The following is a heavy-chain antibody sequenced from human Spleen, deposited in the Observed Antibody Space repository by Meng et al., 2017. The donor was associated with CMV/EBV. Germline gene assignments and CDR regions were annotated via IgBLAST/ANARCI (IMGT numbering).Heavy chain of an antibody. Sequence: ESLKISCVVSAFTFRNYAMSWVRQAPGKGLEWVSSVGGGDDDKHHADSVKGRFTISRDNSKSTLYLEMNSLRPEDTAVYYCARPWQLYSTSSIPVYWGQETVVTVSS. J-gene: IGHJ4*02. CDR1: AFTFRNYA. CDR2: VGGGDDDK. CDR3: ARPWQLYSTSSIPVY. D-gene: IGHD6-6*01. V-gene: IGHV3-23*01.